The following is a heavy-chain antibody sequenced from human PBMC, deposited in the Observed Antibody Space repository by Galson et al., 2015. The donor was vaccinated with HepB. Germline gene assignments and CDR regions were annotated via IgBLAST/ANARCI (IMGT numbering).Heavy chain of an antibody. CDR3: VKAGYSGSYHSLGRDNWFDS. D-gene: IGHD1-26*01. J-gene: IGHJ5*01. Sequence: LRLSCAASGFAFSNYAMTWARQGPGKGLEWVSSISGTDDGTHYADSVKGRFTISRDNSKNTLYLQMNSLRAEDTALYYCVKAGYSGSYHSLGRDNWFDSWGQGTLVTVSS. CDR2: ISGTDDGT. V-gene: IGHV3-23*01. CDR1: GFAFSNYA.